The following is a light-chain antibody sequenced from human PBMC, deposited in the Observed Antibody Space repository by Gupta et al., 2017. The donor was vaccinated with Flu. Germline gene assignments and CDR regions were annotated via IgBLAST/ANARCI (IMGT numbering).Light chain of an antibody. Sequence: SSLSASVGDSVTITCRASHRISSYLSWYQQKPGIAPKLLIYYASILQSAVPSRFSGSGSGRDYSLTISSLQPEDFATYYCQQYDSYLPLTFGEGTKVEIK. V-gene: IGKV1-39*01. CDR1: HRISSY. CDR2: YAS. CDR3: QQYDSYLPLT. J-gene: IGKJ4*01.